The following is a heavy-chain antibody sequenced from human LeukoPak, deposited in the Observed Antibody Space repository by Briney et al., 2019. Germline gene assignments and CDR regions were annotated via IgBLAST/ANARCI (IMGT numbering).Heavy chain of an antibody. CDR2: INANSGVT. CDR1: GYTFTGFY. D-gene: IGHD6-13*01. CDR3: ARMYSSSSYGYYFDY. V-gene: IGHV1-2*02. J-gene: IGHJ4*02. Sequence: GASVKVSCRASGYTFTGFYMHWVRQAPGQGLEWMGWINANSGVTDYAQNFQGRVTMTRDTSISTAYMELSRLRSDDTAIYYCARMYSSSSYGYYFDYWGQGTLVTVSS.